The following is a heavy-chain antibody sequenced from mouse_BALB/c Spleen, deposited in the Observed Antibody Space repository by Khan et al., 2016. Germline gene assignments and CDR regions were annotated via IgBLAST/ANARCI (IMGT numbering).Heavy chain of an antibody. V-gene: IGHV14-3*02. CDR2: IDPANGNT. Sequence: VQLQQSGAELVKPGASVKLSCTASGFNIKDTYMHWVKQRPEQGLEWIGRIDPANGNTKYDPKFQGKATITADTSSNNAYLQLSSLTSEDTAVDSCAWARTAYWGQGTTITVSS. J-gene: IGHJ2*01. CDR1: GFNIKDTY. CDR3: AWARTAY.